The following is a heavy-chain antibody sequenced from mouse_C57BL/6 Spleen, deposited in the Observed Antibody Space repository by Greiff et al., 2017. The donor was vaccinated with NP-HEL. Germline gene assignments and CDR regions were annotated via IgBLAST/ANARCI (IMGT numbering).Heavy chain of an antibody. J-gene: IGHJ2*01. CDR1: GYTFTSYW. CDR2: IYPGSGST. Sequence: VQLQQSGAELVKPGASVKMSCKASGYTFTSYWITWVKQRPGQGLEWIGDIYPGSGSTNYNEKFKSKATLTVDTSSSTAYMQLSSLTSEDSAVYYCARELRLRDYFDYWGQGTTLTVSS. CDR3: ARELRLRDYFDY. D-gene: IGHD3-2*02. V-gene: IGHV1-55*01.